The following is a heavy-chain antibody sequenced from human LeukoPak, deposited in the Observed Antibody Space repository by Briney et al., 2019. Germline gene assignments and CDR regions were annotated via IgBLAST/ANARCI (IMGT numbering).Heavy chain of an antibody. Sequence: SETLSLTCTVSGGSIILSNSYWDWMRQPPGQGLEWIGSIDYSGDTYYNPSLKSRVTMSVDTSKNQFSLKLTSVTAADTALFICARRSHFDNSNFLFVENWGQGTLVTVSS. D-gene: IGHD3-22*01. CDR2: IDYSGDT. J-gene: IGHJ4*02. V-gene: IGHV4-39*01. CDR1: GGSIILSNSY. CDR3: ARRSHFDNSNFLFVEN.